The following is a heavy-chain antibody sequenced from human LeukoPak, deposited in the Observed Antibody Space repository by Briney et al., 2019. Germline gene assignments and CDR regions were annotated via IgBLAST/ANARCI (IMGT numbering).Heavy chain of an antibody. CDR2: IYSGGST. V-gene: IGHV3-53*01. CDR3: ARVLPSGYYYGPVDY. CDR1: GFTVSNSY. D-gene: IGHD3-22*01. Sequence: GGSLRLSCAASGFTVSNSYMSWVRQTPGKGLEWVSVIYSGGSTYHADTVKGRFTISRDNSTNTLYLQMNMLRAEDTAGYYCARVLPSGYYYGPVDYWGQGTLVTVSS. J-gene: IGHJ4*02.